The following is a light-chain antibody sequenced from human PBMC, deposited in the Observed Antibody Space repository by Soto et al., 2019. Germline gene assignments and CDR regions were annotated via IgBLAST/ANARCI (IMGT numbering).Light chain of an antibody. J-gene: IGKJ1*01. Sequence: EIVLTQSPGSLSLSPGQRATLSCRASQSVDTTFFAWYQKKPGQAPRLLIYGASKRATGIPDRFSGSGSGTDFPLIISRLEPEDFAEYYCQQYMSSVTFGQGTKVEIK. CDR3: QQYMSSVT. CDR2: GAS. CDR1: QSVDTTF. V-gene: IGKV3-20*01.